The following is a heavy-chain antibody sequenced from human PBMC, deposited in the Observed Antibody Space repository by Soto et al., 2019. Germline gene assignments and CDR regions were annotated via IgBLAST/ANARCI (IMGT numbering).Heavy chain of an antibody. D-gene: IGHD3-3*01. J-gene: IGHJ4*02. CDR2: IYYSGST. CDR3: ARYGRITIFGVVTSHFDY. Sequence: TSETLSLTCTVSGGSLSSSGYYWGWIRQPPGKGLEWIGSIYYSGSTYFNPSLKSRVTISVDTSKNQFSLKLSSVTAADTAVYYCARYGRITIFGVVTSHFDYWGQGTLVTVS. CDR1: GGSLSSSGYY. V-gene: IGHV4-39*01.